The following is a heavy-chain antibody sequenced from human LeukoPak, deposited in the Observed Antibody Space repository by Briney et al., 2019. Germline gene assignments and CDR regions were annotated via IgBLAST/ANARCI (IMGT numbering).Heavy chain of an antibody. V-gene: IGHV3-66*04. CDR1: GFTVSSNY. CDR3: ARPSTPSLWEGYFDY. CDR2: ICSGGST. J-gene: IGHJ4*02. D-gene: IGHD3-10*01. Sequence: GGSLRLSCAASGFTVSSNYMSWVRQAPGKGLEWVSVICSGGSTYYADSVKGRFTISRDNSKNTLYLQMNSLRAEDTAVYYCARPSTPSLWEGYFDYWGQGTLVTVSS.